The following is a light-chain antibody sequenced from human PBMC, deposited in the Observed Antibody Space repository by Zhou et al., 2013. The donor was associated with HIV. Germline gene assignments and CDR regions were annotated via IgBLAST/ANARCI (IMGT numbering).Light chain of an antibody. V-gene: IGKV2-30*01. J-gene: IGKJ2*01. CDR1: ESLLYSDGNTY. CDR3: MQGTHWPPT. Sequence: VVLAQSPLSLPVTLGQPASISCKSEESLLYSDGNTYLNWFQQRPGQSPGRLIYKVSERDPGVPDRFNASGSASDFTLTITRVEADDVAVYYCMQGTHWPPTFGQGTTLDIK. CDR2: KVS.